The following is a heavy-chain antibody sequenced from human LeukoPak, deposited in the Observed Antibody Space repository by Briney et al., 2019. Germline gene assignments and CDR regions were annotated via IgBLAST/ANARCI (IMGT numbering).Heavy chain of an antibody. D-gene: IGHD6-6*01. J-gene: IGHJ6*02. V-gene: IGHV6-1*01. CDR2: TYYRSKWYN. CDR3: ARDQYSSSRYYYYGMDV. CDR1: GDSVSINSAA. Sequence: SPTLSLTCAISGDSVSINSAAWNWIRQSPSRGLEWLGRTYYRSKWYNDYAVSVKSRITINPHTSKNQFSLQLNSVTPEDTAVYYCARDQYSSSRYYYYGMDVWGQGTTVTVSS.